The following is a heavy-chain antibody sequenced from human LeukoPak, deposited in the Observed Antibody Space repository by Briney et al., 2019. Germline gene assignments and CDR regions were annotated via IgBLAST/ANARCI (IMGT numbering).Heavy chain of an antibody. Sequence: PRGSLRLSCVASGFTFSTYSMDWVRQAPGKGLEWVSYISTRSNTMYYADSVKGRFTISRDNAKNSLYLQMNSLRAEDTAVYYCAREERLRWTAYWGQGTLVTVSS. J-gene: IGHJ4*02. CDR2: ISTRSNTM. V-gene: IGHV3-48*01. CDR3: AREERLRWTAY. CDR1: GFTFSTYS. D-gene: IGHD4-23*01.